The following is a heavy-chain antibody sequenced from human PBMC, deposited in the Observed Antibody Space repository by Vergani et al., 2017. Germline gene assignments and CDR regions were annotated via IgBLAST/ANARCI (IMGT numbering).Heavy chain of an antibody. J-gene: IGHJ3*02. D-gene: IGHD1-26*01. V-gene: IGHV3-21*01. Sequence: EVQLVESGGGLVKPGGSLRLSCAASGFTFSSYSMNWVRQAPGKGLEWVSSISSSSSYIYYADSVKGRFTISRDNAKNSLYLQMNSLRAADTAVYYCARGSRATGAFDIWGQGTMVTVSS. CDR1: GFTFSSYS. CDR2: ISSSSSYI. CDR3: ARGSRATGAFDI.